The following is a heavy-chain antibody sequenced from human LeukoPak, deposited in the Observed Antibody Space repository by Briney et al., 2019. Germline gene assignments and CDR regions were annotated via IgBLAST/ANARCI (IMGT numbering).Heavy chain of an antibody. V-gene: IGHV3-66*01. CDR1: GFTVSSNY. CDR3: ARGNSGSYLNYFDY. CDR2: IYSGGNT. Sequence: GGSLRLSCAASGFTVSSNYMSWVRQAPGEGLEWVSVIYSGGNTYYADSVKGRFTISRDNSKNMLYLQMNSLRAEDTAVYYCARGNSGSYLNYFDYWGQGTLVTVSS. D-gene: IGHD1-26*01. J-gene: IGHJ4*02.